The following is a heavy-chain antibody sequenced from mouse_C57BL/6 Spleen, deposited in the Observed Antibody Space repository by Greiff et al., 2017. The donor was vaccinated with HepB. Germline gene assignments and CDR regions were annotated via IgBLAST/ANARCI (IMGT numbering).Heavy chain of an antibody. CDR2: IYPGDGDT. V-gene: IGHV1-80*01. Sequence: QVQLQQSGAELVKPGASVKISCKASGYAFSSYWMNWVKQRPGKGLEWIGQIYPGDGDTNYNGKFKGKATLTADKSSSTAYMQLSSLTSEDSAVYFCARGRELGLSWFAYWGQGTLVTVSA. CDR1: GYAFSSYW. D-gene: IGHD4-1*01. CDR3: ARGRELGLSWFAY. J-gene: IGHJ3*01.